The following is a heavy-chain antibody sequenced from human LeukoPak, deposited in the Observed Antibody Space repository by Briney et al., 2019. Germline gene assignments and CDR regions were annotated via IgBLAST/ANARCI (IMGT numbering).Heavy chain of an antibody. CDR1: GGTFSSYA. Sequence: SVKLSCKASGGTFSSYAISWVPQPPGQGLEWMGRIIPIFDTANYAQNFQSRVTITTDEATSTAYMELSSLRAEDTAVYYCAREGGTIFGVVISYYYYYMDVWGKGTTVTVSS. J-gene: IGHJ6*03. CDR3: AREGGTIFGVVISYYYYYMDV. D-gene: IGHD3-3*01. V-gene: IGHV1-69*05. CDR2: IIPIFDTA.